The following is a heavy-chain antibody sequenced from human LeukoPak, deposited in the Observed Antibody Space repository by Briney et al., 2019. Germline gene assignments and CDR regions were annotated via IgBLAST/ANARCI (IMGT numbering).Heavy chain of an antibody. CDR3: ARGGYYDSSGYYPPNY. J-gene: IGHJ4*02. Sequence: SETLSLTCTVSGGSISSYYWSWIRQPPGKGLEWIGYIYYSGSTNYNPSLKSRVTISVDTSKNQFSLKLSSVTAADTAVYYCARGGYYDSSGYYPPNYWGQGTLVTVSS. V-gene: IGHV4-59*01. CDR2: IYYSGST. D-gene: IGHD3-22*01. CDR1: GGSISSYY.